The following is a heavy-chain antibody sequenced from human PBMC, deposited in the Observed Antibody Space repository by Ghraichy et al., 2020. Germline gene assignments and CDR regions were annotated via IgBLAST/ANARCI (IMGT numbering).Heavy chain of an antibody. V-gene: IGHV3-33*08. CDR3: ARDRRGEQWPHNWFDP. J-gene: IGHJ5*02. D-gene: IGHD6-19*01. CDR2: IWYDGSNK. CDR1: GFTFSSYG. Sequence: GGSLRLSCAASGFTFSSYGMHWVRQAPGKGLEWVAVIWYDGSNKYYADSVKGRFTISRDNSKNTLYLQMNSLRAEDTAVYYCARDRRGEQWPHNWFDPWGQGTLVTVSS.